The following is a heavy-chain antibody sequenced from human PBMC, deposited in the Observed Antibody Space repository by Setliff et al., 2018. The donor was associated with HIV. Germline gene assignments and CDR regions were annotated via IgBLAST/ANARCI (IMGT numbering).Heavy chain of an antibody. CDR3: ARGRYRSRWYASDHYYIDV. CDR2: IYYSGST. D-gene: IGHD6-13*01. CDR1: GGSISSSSYY. V-gene: IGHV4-39*01. Sequence: SETLSLTCTVSGGSISSSSYYWGWIRQPPGKGLQWIGSIYYSGSTYYNPSLKSRVTISVDTSKNQFSLKLRSVTAADSALYYCARGRYRSRWYASDHYYIDVWGKGTTVTVSS. J-gene: IGHJ6*03.